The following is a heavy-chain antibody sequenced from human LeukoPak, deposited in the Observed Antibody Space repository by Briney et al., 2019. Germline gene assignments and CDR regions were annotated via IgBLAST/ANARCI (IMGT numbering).Heavy chain of an antibody. J-gene: IGHJ5*02. Sequence: ASVKVSCKASGYTFTGYYIHWVRQAPGQGLEWMGWINPNSGGSKYAQKFQGRVTMTRDTSISTAYMELSRLRSDDTAVYYCAREDCSGGSCYSRGDWFDPWGQGTLVTVSS. CDR2: INPNSGGS. V-gene: IGHV1-2*02. CDR3: AREDCSGGSCYSRGDWFDP. D-gene: IGHD2-15*01. CDR1: GYTFTGYY.